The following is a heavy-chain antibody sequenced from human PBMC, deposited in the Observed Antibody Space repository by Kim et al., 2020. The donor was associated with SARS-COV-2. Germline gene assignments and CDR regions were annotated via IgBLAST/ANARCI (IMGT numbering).Heavy chain of an antibody. D-gene: IGHD3-16*01. J-gene: IGHJ4*02. CDR3: ARDGAGGITLDY. Sequence: YCNPALKSGVTVSVDTSKKQFSLELGSVTAADTAVYYCARDGAGGITLDYWGQGTLVTVSS. V-gene: IGHV4-30-2*04.